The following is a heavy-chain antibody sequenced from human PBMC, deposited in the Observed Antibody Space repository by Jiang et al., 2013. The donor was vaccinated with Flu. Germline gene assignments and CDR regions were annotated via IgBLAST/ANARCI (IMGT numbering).Heavy chain of an antibody. CDR2: ISYSGST. V-gene: IGHV4-59*08. CDR3: ARLGPSPPPLRYFDWQRKNYYGMDV. CDR1: GGSISNYY. Sequence: GSGLVKPSETLSLTCTVSGGSISNYYWSWFRQPPGKGLEWIGYISYSGSTNYNPSLKSRVTISVDTSKNQFSLKLSSVTAADTAVYYCARLGPSPPPLRYFDWQRKNYYGMDVWGQGTTVTVSS. J-gene: IGHJ6*02. D-gene: IGHD3-9*01.